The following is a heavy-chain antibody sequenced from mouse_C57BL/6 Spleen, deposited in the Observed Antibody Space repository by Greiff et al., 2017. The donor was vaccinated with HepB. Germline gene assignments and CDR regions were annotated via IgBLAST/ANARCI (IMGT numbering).Heavy chain of an antibody. CDR2: IHPSDSDT. J-gene: IGHJ3*01. D-gene: IGHD2-5*01. CDR1: GYTFTSYW. V-gene: IGHV1-74*01. Sequence: QVQLQQPGAELVKPGASVKVSCKASGYTFTSYWMHWVKQRPGQGLEWIGRIHPSDSDTNYNQKFKGKATLTVDKSSSTAYMQLSSLTSEDSAVYDCAINAYYSNYGFAYWGQGTLVTVSA. CDR3: AINAYYSNYGFAY.